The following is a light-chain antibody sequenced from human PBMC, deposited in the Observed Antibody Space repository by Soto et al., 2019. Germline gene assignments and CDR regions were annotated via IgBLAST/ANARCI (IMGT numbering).Light chain of an antibody. J-gene: IGKJ1*01. CDR1: QSVSSN. V-gene: IGKV3-15*01. CDR3: QQYNNWPPWT. CDR2: GAS. Sequence: EIVMTQSPATLSVSPGERATLSCRASQSVSSNLAWFQQKPGQAPRLLLYGASPRATGIPARFSGSGSGTEFTLTISSLQSEDCAVYYCQQYNNWPPWTFGQGTKVEIK.